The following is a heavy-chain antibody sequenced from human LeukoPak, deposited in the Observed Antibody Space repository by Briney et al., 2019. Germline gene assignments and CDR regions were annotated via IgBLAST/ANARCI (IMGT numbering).Heavy chain of an antibody. CDR3: ARVAGYCSSTSNCYSDY. J-gene: IGHJ4*02. Sequence: PGGSLRLSCAASGFTFTSYTMNWVRQAPGKGLEWVSSISSTSSYIYYTDSVKGRFTISRDNAKNSLYLQMSSLRAEDTAVYYCARVAGYCSSTSNCYSDYWGQGTLVTVSS. CDR2: ISSTSSYI. V-gene: IGHV3-21*01. D-gene: IGHD2-2*01. CDR1: GFTFTSYT.